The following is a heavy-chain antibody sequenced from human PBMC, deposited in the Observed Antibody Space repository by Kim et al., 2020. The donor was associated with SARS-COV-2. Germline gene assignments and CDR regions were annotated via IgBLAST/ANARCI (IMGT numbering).Heavy chain of an antibody. Sequence: YEDTGKGRFTISRDNAKNSLYLQMNSLRAEDTALYYCAKVNSSFDAFDIWGQGTMVTVSS. CDR3: AKVNSSFDAFDI. D-gene: IGHD6-19*01. J-gene: IGHJ3*02. V-gene: IGHV3-9*01.